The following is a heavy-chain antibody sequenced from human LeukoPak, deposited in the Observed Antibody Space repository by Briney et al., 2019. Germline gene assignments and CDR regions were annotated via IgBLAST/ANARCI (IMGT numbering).Heavy chain of an antibody. D-gene: IGHD4-11*01. CDR1: GDTLTELS. CDR2: FDPEEDEI. J-gene: IGHJ4*02. Sequence: GASVKVSCKVSGDTLTELSMHWVRQAPGKGLEWMGTFDPEEDEIIYAQKFQGRLTMTEDTSTDTAYMDLRSLTSDDTAMYYCAAVGVRLQVFWGQGTLVTVSS. V-gene: IGHV1-24*01. CDR3: AAVGVRLQVF.